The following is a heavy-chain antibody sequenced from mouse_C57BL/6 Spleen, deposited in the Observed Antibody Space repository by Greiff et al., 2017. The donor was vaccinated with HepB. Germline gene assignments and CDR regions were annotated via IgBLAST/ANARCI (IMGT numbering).Heavy chain of an antibody. J-gene: IGHJ2*01. V-gene: IGHV3-6*01. Sequence: EVQLQESGPGLVKPSQSLSLTCSVTGYSITSGYYWNWIRQFPGNKLEWMGYISYDGSNNYNPSLKNRISITRDTSKNQFFLKLNSVTTEDTATYYGARVEGTEDYFDYWGQGTTLTVSS. D-gene: IGHD3-3*01. CDR1: GYSITSGYY. CDR3: ARVEGTEDYFDY. CDR2: ISYDGSN.